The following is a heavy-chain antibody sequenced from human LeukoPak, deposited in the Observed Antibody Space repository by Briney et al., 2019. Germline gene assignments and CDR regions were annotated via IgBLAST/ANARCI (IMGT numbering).Heavy chain of an antibody. CDR2: ISGSGGST. J-gene: IGHJ4*02. CDR1: GFTYSSHN. CDR3: AKDGGGRVYDFWSGFHGY. V-gene: IGHV3-23*01. D-gene: IGHD3-3*01. Sequence: PGRSLRLSCAASGFTYSSHNMHWVRQAPGKGLEWVSAISGSGGSTYYADSVKGRFTISRDNSKNTLYLQMNSLRAEDTAVYYCAKDGGGRVYDFWSGFHGYWGQGTLVTVSS.